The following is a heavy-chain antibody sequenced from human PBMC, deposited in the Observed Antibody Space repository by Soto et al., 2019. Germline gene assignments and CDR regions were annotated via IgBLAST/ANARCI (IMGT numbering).Heavy chain of an antibody. CDR3: ARVVGATLTWFDP. V-gene: IGHV4-59*01. CDR1: GGSISSYY. D-gene: IGHD1-26*01. CDR2: IYYSGST. Sequence: SETLSLTCTVSGGSISSYYWSWIRQPPGKGLEWIGYIYYSGSTNYNPSLKSRVTISVDTSKNQFSLKLSSVTAADTAVYYCARVVGATLTWFDPWGQGTLVTVSS. J-gene: IGHJ5*02.